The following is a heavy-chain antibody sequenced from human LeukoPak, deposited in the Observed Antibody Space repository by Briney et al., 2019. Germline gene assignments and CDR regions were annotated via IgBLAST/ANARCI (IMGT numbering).Heavy chain of an antibody. J-gene: IGHJ6*03. Sequence: SVKVSCKASGGTLSSYAISWVRQAPGQGLEWMGGIIPIFGTANYAQKFQGRVTVTADESTSTAYMELSSLRSEDTAVYYCARTGVVVVPAAIVLGPDDYYMDVWGKGTTVTVSS. CDR1: GGTLSSYA. D-gene: IGHD2-2*02. V-gene: IGHV1-69*01. CDR2: IIPIFGTA. CDR3: ARTGVVVVPAAIVLGPDDYYMDV.